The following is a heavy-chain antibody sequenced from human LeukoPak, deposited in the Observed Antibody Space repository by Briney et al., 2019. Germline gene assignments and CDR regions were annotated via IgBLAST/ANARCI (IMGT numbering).Heavy chain of an antibody. CDR1: GFTFSSYE. D-gene: IGHD3-22*01. J-gene: IGHJ3*01. V-gene: IGHV3-48*03. Sequence: PGGSLRLSCAASGFTFSSYEMNWVRQAPGKGLEWVSYISSSGSTIYYADSVKGRFTISRDNAKNSLYLQMNSLRAEDTAVYYCARDHHRRLYDSQARDTFDFWGQGTMVTVPS. CDR3: ARDHHRRLYDSQARDTFDF. CDR2: ISSSGSTI.